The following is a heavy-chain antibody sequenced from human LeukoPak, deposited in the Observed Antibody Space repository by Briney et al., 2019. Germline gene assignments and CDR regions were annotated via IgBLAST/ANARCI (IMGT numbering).Heavy chain of an antibody. CDR1: GLTVSSNY. V-gene: IGHV3-53*01. Sequence: QPGGSLRLSCAASGLTVSSNYMNWVRQAPGRGLEWVSVIYSGGNTYYADSVKGRSTISRDNSKNTLYLQMNSLRAEDTAVYYCARGPVDGYSYGFLDYWGQGTLVTVSS. J-gene: IGHJ4*02. D-gene: IGHD5-18*01. CDR3: ARGPVDGYSYGFLDY. CDR2: IYSGGNT.